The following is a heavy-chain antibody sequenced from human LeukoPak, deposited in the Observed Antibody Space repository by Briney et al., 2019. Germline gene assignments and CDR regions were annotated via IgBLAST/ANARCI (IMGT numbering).Heavy chain of an antibody. V-gene: IGHV4-59*12. D-gene: IGHD2-15*01. CDR1: GGSISSYY. CDR3: ARIRIHHWFDP. J-gene: IGHJ5*02. CDR2: IYYSGST. Sequence: SETLSLTCTVSGGSISSYYWSWIRQPPGKGLEWIGSIYYSGSTYYNPSLKSRVTISVDTSKNQFSLKVNSVTAADTAMYYCARIRIHHWFDPWGQGALVTVSS.